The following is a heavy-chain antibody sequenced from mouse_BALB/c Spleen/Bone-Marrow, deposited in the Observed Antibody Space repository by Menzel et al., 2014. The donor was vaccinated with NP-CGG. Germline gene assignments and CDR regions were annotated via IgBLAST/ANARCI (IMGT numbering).Heavy chain of an antibody. CDR1: GYTFTSYW. Sequence: LQQSGSELVRPGASVKLSCKASGYTFTSYWMHWVKQRPGQGLEWIGNFYPGSGSTNYDEKFRSKATLTVDSSSNTTYMPLSSRTSEDSAVYYCTRYRYDADYFDYWGQGTTLTVSS. J-gene: IGHJ2*01. D-gene: IGHD2-14*01. CDR2: FYPGSGST. CDR3: TRYRYDADYFDY. V-gene: IGHV1S22*01.